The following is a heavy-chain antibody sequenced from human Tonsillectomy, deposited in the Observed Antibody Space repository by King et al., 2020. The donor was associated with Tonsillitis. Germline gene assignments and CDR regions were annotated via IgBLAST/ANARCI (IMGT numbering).Heavy chain of an antibody. CDR1: GFTFSSYG. V-gene: IGHV3-30*18. CDR2: ISYDGSNK. D-gene: IGHD5-18*01. J-gene: IGHJ3*02. Sequence: VQLVESGGGVVQPGRSLRLSCAASGFTFSSYGMHWVRQAPGKGLEWVAVISYDGSNKYYADSVKGRFTISRDNSKNTLYLQMNSLRAGDTAVYYCAKGLVKGYSYGWGAFDIWGQGKRVTVSS. CDR3: AKGLVKGYSYGWGAFDI.